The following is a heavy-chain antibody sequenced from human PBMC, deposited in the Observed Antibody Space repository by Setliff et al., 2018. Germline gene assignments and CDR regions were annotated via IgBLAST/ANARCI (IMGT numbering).Heavy chain of an antibody. J-gene: IGHJ3*02. Sequence: GGSLRLSCAASGFTFSDYYMTWIRQAPGKGLEWVSYISRGGNTIYYADSVKGRFTISRDNAGDSLFLQMNTLRAEDTAVYYCAREVVGAPSAFDIWGQGTMVT. CDR2: ISRGGNTI. D-gene: IGHD1-26*01. CDR3: AREVVGAPSAFDI. CDR1: GFTFSDYY. V-gene: IGHV3-11*04.